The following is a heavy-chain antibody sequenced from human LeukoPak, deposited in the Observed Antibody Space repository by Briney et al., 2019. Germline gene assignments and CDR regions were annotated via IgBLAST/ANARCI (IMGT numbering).Heavy chain of an antibody. CDR1: GFTFNNAW. CDR2: IKSKTEGGTT. Sequence: GGSLRLSCAASGFTFNNAWMNWVRQAPGKGLEWVGRIKSKTEGGTTVYAAPVKGRFTISRDDSKNTLYLQMNSLKTEDTAVYYCTTVADYDYFDYWGQGTLVTVSS. CDR3: TTVADYDYFDY. J-gene: IGHJ4*02. D-gene: IGHD5-12*01. V-gene: IGHV3-15*01.